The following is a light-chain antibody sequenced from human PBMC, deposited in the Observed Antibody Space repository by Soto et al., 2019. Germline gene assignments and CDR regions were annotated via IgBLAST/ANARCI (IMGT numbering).Light chain of an antibody. CDR3: QQYNNWPPYT. J-gene: IGKJ2*01. CDR1: QRISNN. V-gene: IGKV3-15*01. CDR2: GAS. Sequence: EIVMTQSPATLSVSPGERATLSCRACQRISNNLAWYQQKAGQAPRLLIYGASTRATGIPARFSGSGSETEFTLTISSLQSEDFAVYYCQQYNNWPPYTFGQGTKLEIK.